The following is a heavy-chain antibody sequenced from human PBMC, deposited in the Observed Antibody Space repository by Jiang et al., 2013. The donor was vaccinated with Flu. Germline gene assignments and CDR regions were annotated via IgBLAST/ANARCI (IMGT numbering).Heavy chain of an antibody. V-gene: IGHV3-72*01. Sequence: RLSCAASGFTFSDHYMDWVRQAPGKGLEWVGRTRNKANSYTTEYAASVKGRFTISRDDSKNSLYLQMNSLKTEDTAVYYCARLVRGVTSYYYYYYYMDVWGKGTTVTVSS. CDR3: ARLVRGVTSYYYYYYYMDV. J-gene: IGHJ6*03. CDR2: TRNKANSYTT. D-gene: IGHD3-10*01. CDR1: GFTFSDHY.